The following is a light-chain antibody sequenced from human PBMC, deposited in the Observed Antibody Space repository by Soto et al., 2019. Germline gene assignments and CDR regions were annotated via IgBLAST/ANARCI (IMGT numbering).Light chain of an antibody. Sequence: QSVLTQPPSVSAAPGQKVTISCSGSTSNIGNYYVSWYLQVPGTAPKLLIYDNINRPSGIPGRFSGSKSGTSATLDITGLQTGVEADYYCASWDSSLSAVVFGGGTKLTVL. J-gene: IGLJ2*01. CDR2: DNI. V-gene: IGLV1-51*01. CDR3: ASWDSSLSAVV. CDR1: TSNIGNYY.